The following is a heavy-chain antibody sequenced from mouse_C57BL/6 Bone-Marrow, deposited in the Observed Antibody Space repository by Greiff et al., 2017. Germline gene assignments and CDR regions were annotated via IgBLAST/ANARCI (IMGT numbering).Heavy chain of an antibody. CDR1: GYTFTSYW. Sequence: VQLQQPGAELVKPGASVKLSCKASGYTFTSYWMHWVKQAPGQGLEWIGMLHPNSGSTNYHETFKSKATLTVDKSSSTAYMQLSSLTSEDSVVYYSARGGNLWRWFSYGGQGTLVTVSA. V-gene: IGHV1-64*01. J-gene: IGHJ3*01. D-gene: IGHD1-1*02. CDR2: LHPNSGST. CDR3: ARGGNLWRWFSY.